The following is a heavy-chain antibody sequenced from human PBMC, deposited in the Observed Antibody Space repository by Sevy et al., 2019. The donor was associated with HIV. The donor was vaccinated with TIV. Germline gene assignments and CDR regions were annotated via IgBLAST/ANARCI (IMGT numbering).Heavy chain of an antibody. D-gene: IGHD5-12*01. Sequence: GGSLRLSCAASGFTFSNAWMSWVRRAPGKGLEWVGRLKSKTDGGTTDYAAPVKGRFTISRDDSKNTQYLQMNSLKTEDTAVYYCTFIDSGYDFDYWGQGTLVTVSS. CDR1: GFTFSNAW. J-gene: IGHJ4*02. CDR2: LKSKTDGGTT. CDR3: TFIDSGYDFDY. V-gene: IGHV3-15*01.